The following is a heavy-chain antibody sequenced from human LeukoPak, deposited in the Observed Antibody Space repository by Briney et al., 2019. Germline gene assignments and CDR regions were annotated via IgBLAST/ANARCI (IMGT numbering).Heavy chain of an antibody. CDR3: ATKQWLAPPPDS. D-gene: IGHD6-19*01. V-gene: IGHV3-74*01. CDR2: INTDGTVT. CDR1: GFTFSKYW. J-gene: IGHJ4*02. Sequence: GGSLRLSCAASGFTFSKYWMLWVRQAPGKELESVSRINTDGTVTTYADSVKGRFTVSRDNADNTMFLQMNSVRDEGTAVYYCATKQWLAPPPDSWGQGTPVTVSS.